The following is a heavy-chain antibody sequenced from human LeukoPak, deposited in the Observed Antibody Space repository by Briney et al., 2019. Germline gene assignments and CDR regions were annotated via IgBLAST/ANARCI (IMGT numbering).Heavy chain of an antibody. J-gene: IGHJ4*02. Sequence: GGSLRLSCAASGFTFGPYSMNWVRQAPGKGLEWISYITISSTIYYADSVKGRFTISRDNAKNSLYLQMNSLRAEDTAVYYCVRELTYYYDVSGPPHWGQGTLVTVSS. CDR2: ITISSTI. D-gene: IGHD3-22*01. CDR1: GFTFGPYS. V-gene: IGHV3-48*04. CDR3: VRELTYYYDVSGPPH.